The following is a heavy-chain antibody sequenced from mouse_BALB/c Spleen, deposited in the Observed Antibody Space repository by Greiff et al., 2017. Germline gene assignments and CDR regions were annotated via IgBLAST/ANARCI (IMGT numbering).Heavy chain of an antibody. CDR2: IDRANGNT. J-gene: IGHJ2*01. D-gene: IGHD1-1*01. CDR3: ARNPVAYYFDY. V-gene: IGHV14-3*02. Sequence: EVQLQESGAELVKPGASVKLSCTASGFNIKDTYMHWVKQRPEQGLEWIGRIDRANGNTKYDPKFQGKATITADTSSNTAYLQLSSLTSEDTAVYYCARNPVAYYFDYWGQGTTLTVSS. CDR1: GFNIKDTY.